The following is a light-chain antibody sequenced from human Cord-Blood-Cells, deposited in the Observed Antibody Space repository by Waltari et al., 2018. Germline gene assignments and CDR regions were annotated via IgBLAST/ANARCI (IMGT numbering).Light chain of an antibody. CDR3: QAWDSSDVV. Sequence: SYELTQPPSVSVSPGQTASITCSGDQSGDKYAGWYQQKPGQSPMQVIYQDSKRPSGSPERCYGTKDGNTDTLNISGTQAKEEADYYCQAWDSSDVVFGGGTKLTVL. J-gene: IGLJ2*01. CDR1: QSGDKY. V-gene: IGLV3-1*01. CDR2: QDS.